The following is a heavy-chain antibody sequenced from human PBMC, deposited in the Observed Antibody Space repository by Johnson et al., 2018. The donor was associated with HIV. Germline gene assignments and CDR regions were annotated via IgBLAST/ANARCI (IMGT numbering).Heavy chain of an antibody. V-gene: IGHV3-23*04. D-gene: IGHD3-22*01. CDR1: GFTFSSYA. J-gene: IGHJ3*02. CDR3: TTESVGYYDSSGYYSVGMGGAFDI. Sequence: VQLVESGGGVVQPGRSLRLSCAASGFTFSSYAMHWVRQAPGKGLEWVSAISGSGGSTYYADSVKGRFTISRDNSKNTLYLHMNSLKSEDTAVYYCTTESVGYYDSSGYYSVGMGGAFDIWGQGTMVTVSS. CDR2: ISGSGGST.